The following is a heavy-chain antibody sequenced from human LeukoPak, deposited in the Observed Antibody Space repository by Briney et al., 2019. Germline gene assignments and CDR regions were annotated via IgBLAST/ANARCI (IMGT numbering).Heavy chain of an antibody. V-gene: IGHV3-23*01. CDR1: GFTFSTYA. CDR3: AKGGQRYDFWRFDY. D-gene: IGHD3-3*01. J-gene: IGHJ4*02. CDR2: ISGSGGST. Sequence: GGSLRFSCVASGFTFSTYAMSWVRQAPGKGLEWVSSISGSGGSTYYAEFVKGRSTISRDNSKNTLYLQMNSLRAEDTAVYYCAKGGQRYDFWRFDYWGQGTLVTVSS.